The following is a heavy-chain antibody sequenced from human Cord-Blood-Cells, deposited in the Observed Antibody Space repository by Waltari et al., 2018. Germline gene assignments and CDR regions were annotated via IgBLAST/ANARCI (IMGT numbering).Heavy chain of an antibody. Sequence: QVQLVESGGGVVQPGRPLSLSCPPCGFPFSCIPLPLSAPAPGKGLEWVAVISYDGSNKYYADSVKGRFTISRDNSKNTLYLQMNSLRAEDTAVYYCARTADIVVVPAAIDYWGQGTLVTVSS. CDR3: ARTADIVVVPAAIDY. D-gene: IGHD2-2*01. J-gene: IGHJ4*02. CDR1: GFPFSCIP. V-gene: IGHV3-30-3*01. CDR2: ISYDGSNK.